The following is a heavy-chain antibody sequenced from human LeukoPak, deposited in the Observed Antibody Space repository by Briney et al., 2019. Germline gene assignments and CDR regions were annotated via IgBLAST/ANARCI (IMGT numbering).Heavy chain of an antibody. CDR3: AGDGGSGTPRVYFDY. D-gene: IGHD3-10*01. V-gene: IGHV3-33*01. J-gene: IGHJ4*02. CDR2: IWYDGSNK. CDR1: GFTFSGYG. Sequence: PGGSLRLSCTASGFTFSGYGMHWVRQTPSEGLDWVAFIWYDGSNKYYADSVKGRFTISRDNSKNTLYLQMNSLRAEDTAVYYCAGDGGSGTPRVYFDYWGQGTLVTVSS.